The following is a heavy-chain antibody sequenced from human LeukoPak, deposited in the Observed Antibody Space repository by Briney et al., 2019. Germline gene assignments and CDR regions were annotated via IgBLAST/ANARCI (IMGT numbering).Heavy chain of an antibody. J-gene: IGHJ4*02. Sequence: GASVKVSCKASGYTFTGYYMHWVRQAPGQGLEWMGWINPNSGGTNYAQKFQGWVTMTRDTSISTAYMELSRLRSDDTAVYYCARRLGYCSGGSCYSYFDYWGQGTPVTVSS. D-gene: IGHD2-15*01. CDR3: ARRLGYCSGGSCYSYFDY. CDR2: INPNSGGT. V-gene: IGHV1-2*04. CDR1: GYTFTGYY.